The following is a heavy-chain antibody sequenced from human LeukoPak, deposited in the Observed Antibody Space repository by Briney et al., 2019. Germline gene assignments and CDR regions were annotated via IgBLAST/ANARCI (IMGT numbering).Heavy chain of an antibody. J-gene: IGHJ6*02. V-gene: IGHV4-59*01. CDR2: IYYSGST. CDR3: ARGYYDFWSGYSYYYGMDV. CDR1: GGSISSYY. D-gene: IGHD3-3*01. Sequence: SETLSLTCTVSGGSISSYYWSWIRRPPGKGLEWIGYIYYSGSTNYNPSLKSRVTISVDTFKNQFSLKLSSVTAADTAVYYCARGYYDFWSGYSYYYGMDVWGQGTTVTVSS.